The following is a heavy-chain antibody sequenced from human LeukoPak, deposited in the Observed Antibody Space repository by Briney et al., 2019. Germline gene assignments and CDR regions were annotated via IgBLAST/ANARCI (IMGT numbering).Heavy chain of an antibody. CDR1: GFTFDDYA. V-gene: IGHV3-9*01. J-gene: IGHJ4*02. CDR3: AKDMTVAAFNPAFDY. CDR2: ISWNSGSI. D-gene: IGHD2-15*01. Sequence: PGGSPRLSCAASGFTFDDYAMHWVRQAPGKGLEWVSGISWNSGSIGYADSVKGRFTISRDNAKNSLYLQMNSLRAEDTALYYCAKDMTVAAFNPAFDYWGQGTLVTVSS.